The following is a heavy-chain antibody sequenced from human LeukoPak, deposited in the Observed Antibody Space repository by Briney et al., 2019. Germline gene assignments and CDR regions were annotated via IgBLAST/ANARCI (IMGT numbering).Heavy chain of an antibody. J-gene: IGHJ1*01. CDR2: IYYSGST. V-gene: IGHV4-59*08. D-gene: IGHD3-10*01. CDR3: ARGELGPEYFQH. Sequence: ASETLSLTCTVSGGSISSYYWSWIRQPPGKGLEWIGYIYYSGSTTYNPSLKSRVIISVDMSKNQFSLKLSSVTAADTAVYYCARGELGPEYFQHWGQGTLVTVSS. CDR1: GGSISSYY.